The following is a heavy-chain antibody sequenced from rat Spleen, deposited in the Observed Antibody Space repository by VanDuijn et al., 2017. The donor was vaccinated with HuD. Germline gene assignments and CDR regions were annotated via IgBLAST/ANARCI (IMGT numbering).Heavy chain of an antibody. CDR3: ARSVFDY. CDR2: INYDGSRI. CDR1: GFTFSDYA. J-gene: IGHJ2*01. V-gene: IGHV5-29*01. Sequence: EVQLVESDGGLVQPGRSLKLSCAASGFTFSDYAMAWVRQAPTKGLEWVATINYDGSRIYYRDSVKGRFTISRDNAKSTLYLQMDSLRSEDTATYYCARSVFDYWGQGVMVTVSS.